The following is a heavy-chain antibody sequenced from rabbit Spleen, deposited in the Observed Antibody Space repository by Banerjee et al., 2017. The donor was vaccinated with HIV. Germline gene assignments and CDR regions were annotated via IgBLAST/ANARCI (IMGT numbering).Heavy chain of an antibody. J-gene: IGHJ6*01. Sequence: QSLEESGGGLGKRVGSLTLTCTASGFCFISRYYMCWGRQAPEKGLEWIGCIGSGATGNTYYASWAKGRFTISKTSSTTLTLQMTSLTAADTATYFCARTTYGYDDYADLYYAAMDLWCPCILVTVS. D-gene: IGHD6-1*01. V-gene: IGHV1S40*01. CDR3: ARTTYGYDDYADLYYAAMDL. CDR2: IGSGATGNT. CDR1: GFCFISRYY.